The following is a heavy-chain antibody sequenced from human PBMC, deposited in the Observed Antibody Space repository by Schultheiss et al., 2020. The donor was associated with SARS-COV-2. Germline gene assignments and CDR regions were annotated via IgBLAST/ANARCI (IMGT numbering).Heavy chain of an antibody. CDR2: ISSSSSNI. CDR1: GFTFSSYE. Sequence: GSLRLSCAASGFTFSSYEMNWVRQAPGKGLEWVSHISSSSSNIYYADSVRGRFTISRDNAKNSLYLQMNGLRDEDTAVYYCARDLPGVYYYYAMDVWGQGTTVTVSS. CDR3: ARDLPGVYYYYAMDV. D-gene: IGHD3-10*01. J-gene: IGHJ6*02. V-gene: IGHV3-48*02.